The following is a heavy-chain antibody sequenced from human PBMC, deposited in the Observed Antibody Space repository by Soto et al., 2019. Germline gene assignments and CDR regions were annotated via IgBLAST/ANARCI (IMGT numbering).Heavy chain of an antibody. V-gene: IGHV4-38-2*01. CDR2: IYHSGST. CDR1: GYSISSGYY. D-gene: IGHD2-21*02. J-gene: IGHJ4*02. Sequence: SETLSLTCAVSGYSISSGYYWGWTRQPPGKGLEWIGSIYHSGSTYYNPSLKSRVTISVDTSKNQFSLKLSSVTAADTAVYYCLVVTQGYFDYWGQGTLVTVSS. CDR3: LVVTQGYFDY.